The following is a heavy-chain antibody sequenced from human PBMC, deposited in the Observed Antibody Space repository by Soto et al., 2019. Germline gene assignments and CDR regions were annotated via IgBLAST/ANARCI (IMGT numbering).Heavy chain of an antibody. J-gene: IGHJ5*01. CDR1: GYTFSSHG. V-gene: IGHV1-18*01. Sequence: GGSVKVCFKASGYTFSSHGIILVRQAPGQGLEWMGSTSGSNGNANYAQRFQGRVTMTTDTSTSTVYMDLRSLGSDDSAVYYCAREGSYGWYDCWGQGTMVTVSS. D-gene: IGHD2-15*01. CDR3: AREGSYGWYDC. CDR2: TSGSNGNA.